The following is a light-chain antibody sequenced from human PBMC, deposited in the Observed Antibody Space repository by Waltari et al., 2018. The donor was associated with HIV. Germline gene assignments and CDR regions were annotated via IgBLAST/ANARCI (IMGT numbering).Light chain of an antibody. V-gene: IGLV2-14*01. CDR1: SSDIGDYNF. J-gene: IGLJ2*01. CDR2: EGS. Sequence: QSALTQPASVSGSPGKAITIPCIESSSDIGDYNFVSCYQQRPGTAPKLMIYEGSGRPSVASSLSAGSNAGIAAALTSWVLQADDEAYYYCASYTRSGILLFGGGTKLTVL. CDR3: ASYTRSGILL.